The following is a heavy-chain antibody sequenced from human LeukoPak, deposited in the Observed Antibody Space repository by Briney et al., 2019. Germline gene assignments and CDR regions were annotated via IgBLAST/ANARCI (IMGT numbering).Heavy chain of an antibody. J-gene: IGHJ6*02. V-gene: IGHV3-53*04. CDR1: GFTVSSNY. D-gene: IGHD4-17*01. CDR3: ARATVTTSSYCMDV. CDR2: IYSGGST. Sequence: GGSLGLSCAASGFTVSSNYMSWVRQAPGKGLEWVSVIYSGGSTYYADSVKGRFTISRHNSKNTLYLQMNSLRAEDTAVYYCARATVTTSSYCMDVWGQGTTVTVSS.